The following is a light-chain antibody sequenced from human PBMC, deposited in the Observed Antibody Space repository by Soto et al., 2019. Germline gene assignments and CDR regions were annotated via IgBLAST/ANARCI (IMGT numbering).Light chain of an antibody. Sequence: DIQMTQSPSSLSASVGDRVTITCRASQGLNTYLAWFQQKPGKAPKSLIYGASSLQIGVPSKFSGSGSGTDFTLTISSLQPEDFATYYCQQYNSYPLTFGGGTKVEIK. J-gene: IGKJ4*01. V-gene: IGKV1-16*02. CDR3: QQYNSYPLT. CDR1: QGLNTY. CDR2: GAS.